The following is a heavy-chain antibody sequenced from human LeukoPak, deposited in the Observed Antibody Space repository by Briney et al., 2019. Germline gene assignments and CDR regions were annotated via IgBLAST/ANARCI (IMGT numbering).Heavy chain of an antibody. CDR1: GGSISSSSYY. D-gene: IGHD3-16*01. J-gene: IGHJ4*02. CDR2: IYYSGST. CDR3: AREGARYFDY. Sequence: PSETLSLTCTVSGGSISSSSYYWGWIRQPPGKGLEWIGSIYYSGSTYYNPSLKSRVTISVDTSKNQFSLKLSSVTAADTAVYYCAREGARYFDYWGQGTLVTVSS. V-gene: IGHV4-39*07.